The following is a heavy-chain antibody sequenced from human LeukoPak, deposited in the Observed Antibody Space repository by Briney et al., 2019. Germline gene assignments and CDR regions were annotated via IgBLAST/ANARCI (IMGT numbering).Heavy chain of an antibody. CDR2: ISVGGTTI. V-gene: IGHV3-48*03. D-gene: IGHD5-12*01. CDR3: ARDEIGGSDSGYFDL. Sequence: PGGSLRLSCATSGFTFSSYEVNWVRQAPGKGLEWISYISVGGTTIYYADSVKGRFTISRDNAKNSSYLQMNSLRAEDTAVYYCARDEIGGSDSGYFDLWGRGTLVTVSS. J-gene: IGHJ2*01. CDR1: GFTFSSYE.